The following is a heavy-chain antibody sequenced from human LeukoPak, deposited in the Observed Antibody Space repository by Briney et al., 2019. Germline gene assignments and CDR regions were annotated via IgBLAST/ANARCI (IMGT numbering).Heavy chain of an antibody. CDR2: INPSGGST. D-gene: IGHD6-19*01. CDR1: GYTFTSYY. V-gene: IGHV1-46*01. Sequence: ASVKVSCKASGYTFTSYYMHWVRQAPGQGLEWMGIINPSGGSTSYAQKFQGRVTMTRDTSTSTVYMELSSLRSEDTAVYYCARAERVYSSLGGFDPWGQGTLVTVSS. CDR3: ARAERVYSSLGGFDP. J-gene: IGHJ5*02.